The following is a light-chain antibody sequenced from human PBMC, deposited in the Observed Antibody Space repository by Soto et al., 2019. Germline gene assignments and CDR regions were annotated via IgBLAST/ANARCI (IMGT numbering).Light chain of an antibody. CDR3: CSYAGSPYV. CDR1: SSDVGRYNY. J-gene: IGLJ1*01. Sequence: SVLTRPVSVSGSPGQPDTIFCTGTSSDVGRYNYVSWYQHHPGKAPKLMIYDVSTRPSGVPDRFSGSKSGTTASLTIYGLQAEDEADYYCCSYAGSPYVFGTGTKVTVL. CDR2: DVS. V-gene: IGLV2-11*01.